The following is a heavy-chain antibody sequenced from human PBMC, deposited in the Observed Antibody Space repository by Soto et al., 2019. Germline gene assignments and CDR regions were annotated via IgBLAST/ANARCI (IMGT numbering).Heavy chain of an antibody. J-gene: IGHJ4*02. CDR2: SRNRVNNFST. CDR3: SRVDPSAKSHDY. Sequence: VQVEESGGGLVLPGGSLRLSCTVSAVSEFSFSDQYMDWVRQAPGKGLEWVGRSRNRVNNFSTAYAASVQGRFTISRDESKNTVYLQMHSLKTDDTAVYYCSRVDPSAKSHDYWGQGKLVTVSS. V-gene: IGHV3-72*01. CDR1: AVSEFSFSDQY. D-gene: IGHD2-15*01.